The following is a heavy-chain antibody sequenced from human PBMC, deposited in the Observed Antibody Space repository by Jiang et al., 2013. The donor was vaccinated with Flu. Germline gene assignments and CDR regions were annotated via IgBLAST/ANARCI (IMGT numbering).Heavy chain of an antibody. V-gene: IGHV4-59*08. J-gene: IGHJ4*02. D-gene: IGHD2-15*01. CDR2: KYYTDSSNY. CDR1: AGSISGYY. CDR3: ARLSCSGGSCYEAY. Sequence: GPGLVKPSETLSLTCIDSAGSISGYYWSWIRQPPGKGLEWIGYKYYTDSSNYNYNPSLKSRVAISVDTSKDQISLHLRSVTAADTAVYYCARLSCSGGSCYEAYWGQGILVTVSS.